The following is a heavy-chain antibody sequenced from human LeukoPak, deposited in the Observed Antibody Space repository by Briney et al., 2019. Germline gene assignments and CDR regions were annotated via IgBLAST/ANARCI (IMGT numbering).Heavy chain of an antibody. V-gene: IGHV3-23*01. J-gene: IGHJ6*02. CDR3: AKAQYYDSYYYYGMDV. D-gene: IGHD3-22*01. CDR2: ISGSGGST. CDR1: GFTFSSYA. Sequence: GGSLRLSCAASGFTFSSYAMSWVRQAPGKGLEWVSAISGSGGSTYYADSVKGRFTISRDNPKNTLYLQMNSLRAEGTAVYYCAKAQYYDSYYYYGMDVWGQGTTVTVSS.